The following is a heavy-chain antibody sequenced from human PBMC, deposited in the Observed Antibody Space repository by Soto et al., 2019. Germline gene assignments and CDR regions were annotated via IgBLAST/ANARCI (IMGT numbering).Heavy chain of an antibody. J-gene: IGHJ6*02. D-gene: IGHD3-16*01. V-gene: IGHV5-51*01. Sequence: SLTISCKGSGYRFPSYWIGLVRPMPGKGLEWIGIIYPGDSDTRYSPSFQGQVTMSTDKSISTAYLQWSSLKASDTAIYYCARNVYRSEYYGMDVWGQVTTVTASS. CDR1: GYRFPSYW. CDR2: IYPGDSDT. CDR3: ARNVYRSEYYGMDV.